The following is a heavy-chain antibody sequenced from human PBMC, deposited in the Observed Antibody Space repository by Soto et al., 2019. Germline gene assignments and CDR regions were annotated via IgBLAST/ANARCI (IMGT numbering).Heavy chain of an antibody. CDR3: AKAKNDYNWDNRPPFDY. CDR2: ISANDVGT. J-gene: IGHJ4*02. CDR1: GFTLRNYA. D-gene: IGHD1-20*01. V-gene: IGHV3-23*01. Sequence: GGSLRLSCDASGFTLRNYAMTWIRQAPGKGLEWVSLISANDVGTYYAESVKTRFTISTDQSRNTVYLQMDSLRADDTAIYYCAKAKNDYNWDNRPPFDYWGQGTLVTVSS.